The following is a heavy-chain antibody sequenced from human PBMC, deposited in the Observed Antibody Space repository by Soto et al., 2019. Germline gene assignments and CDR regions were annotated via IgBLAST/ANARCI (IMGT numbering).Heavy chain of an antibody. CDR1: RGSINSYY. CDR3: ARDIGLGEIDY. V-gene: IGHV4-59*01. D-gene: IGHD3-16*01. CDR2: IYYSXST. Sequence: PXXTLSLTCTVSRGSINSYYWSWIRQPPGKGLEWIGXIYYSXSTNYNNSLKXXVTISVDXXKNQPSLKLSSVTAADPAVYYCARDIGLGEIDYCGQGTLVTVSS. J-gene: IGHJ4*02.